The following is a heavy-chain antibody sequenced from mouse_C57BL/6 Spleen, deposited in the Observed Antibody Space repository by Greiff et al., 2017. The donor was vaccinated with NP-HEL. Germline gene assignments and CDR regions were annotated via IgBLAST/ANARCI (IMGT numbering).Heavy chain of an antibody. CDR1: GYAFSSSW. CDR3: ARSDTTVLYYFDY. V-gene: IGHV1-82*01. J-gene: IGHJ2*01. D-gene: IGHD1-1*01. Sequence: QVQLKQSGPELVKPGASVKISCKASGYAFSSSWMNWVKQRPGKGLEWIGRIYPGDGDTNYNGKFKGKATLTADKSSSTAYMQLSSLTSEDSAVYFCARSDTTVLYYFDYWGQGTTLTVSS. CDR2: IYPGDGDT.